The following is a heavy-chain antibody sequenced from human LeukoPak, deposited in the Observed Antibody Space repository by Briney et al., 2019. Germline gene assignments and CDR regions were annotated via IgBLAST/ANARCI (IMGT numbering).Heavy chain of an antibody. J-gene: IGHJ4*02. V-gene: IGHV3-7*01. CDR2: MNQDASEK. Sequence: EWVANMNQDASEKYYVDSVKGRFTISRDNAKNSLYLQMNSLRAEDTAVYYCARDLVVHFDYWGQGTLVTVSS. CDR3: ARDLVVHFDY. D-gene: IGHD2-15*01.